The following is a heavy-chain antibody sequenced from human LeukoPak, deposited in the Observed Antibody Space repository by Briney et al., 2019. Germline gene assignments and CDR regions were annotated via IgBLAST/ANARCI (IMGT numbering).Heavy chain of an antibody. CDR3: ARRSGSSYGHMDV. CDR2: INHSGST. J-gene: IGHJ6*03. Sequence: SETLSLTCAVYGGSFSGYYWSWIRQPPGKGLEWIGEINHSGSTNYNPSLKSRVTIPGETPKNQFSRNRGSVAATGCAVIYCARRSGSSYGHMDVWGKGTTVTVSS. V-gene: IGHV4-34*01. CDR1: GGSFSGYY. D-gene: IGHD5-18*01.